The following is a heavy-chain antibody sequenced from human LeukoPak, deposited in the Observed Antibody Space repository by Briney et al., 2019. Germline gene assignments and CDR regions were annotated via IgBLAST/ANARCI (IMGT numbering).Heavy chain of an antibody. CDR1: GFTFSSYA. V-gene: IGHV3-7*01. CDR3: ARDSRLSDIDY. D-gene: IGHD2-2*01. J-gene: IGHJ4*02. CDR2: IKQDGSEK. Sequence: GGSLRLSCAASGFTFSSYAMSWVRQAPGKGLEWVANIKQDGSEKYYVDSVKGRFTISRDNAKNSLYLQMNSLRAEDTAVYYCARDSRLSDIDYWGQGTLVTVSS.